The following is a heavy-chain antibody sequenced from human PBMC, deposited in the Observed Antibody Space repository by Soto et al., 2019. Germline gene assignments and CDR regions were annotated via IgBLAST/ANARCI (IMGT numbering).Heavy chain of an antibody. J-gene: IGHJ5*02. V-gene: IGHV3-53*01. CDR2: HYSGGST. CDR1: GFSVSINY. D-gene: IGHD1-26*01. CDR3: ARHRHPRGTVGATSPLDP. Sequence: PGGSLRLSCAISGFSVSINYLSWVRQAPGKGLEWVSVHYSGGSTYYADSVQGRFTISRDKSNNTLYLQMRRVRAEDTAVYFCARHRHPRGTVGATSPLDPWGQGTQVTVS.